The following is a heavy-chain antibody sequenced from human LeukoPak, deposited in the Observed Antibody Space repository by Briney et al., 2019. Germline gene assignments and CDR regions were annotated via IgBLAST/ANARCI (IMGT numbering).Heavy chain of an antibody. CDR1: GFTFSNYW. V-gene: IGHV3-74*01. CDR2: IDANAKTT. J-gene: IGHJ3*02. Sequence: GGSLRLSCAASGFTFSNYWLHWVRQAPGKGLVWVSRIDANAKTTSYADSVKGRFTISTDNAKKTLYLQMNSLRVEDTAVYYCLTVVETTIAAFDIWGQGTMVTVSS. D-gene: IGHD1-26*01. CDR3: LTVVETTIAAFDI.